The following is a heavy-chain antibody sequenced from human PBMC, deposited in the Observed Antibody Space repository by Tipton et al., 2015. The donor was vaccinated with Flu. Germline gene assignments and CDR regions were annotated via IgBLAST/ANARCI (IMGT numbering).Heavy chain of an antibody. Sequence: QLVQSGAAVKKPGESLKISCKGSGSSFSSHWIGWVRQKPGKGLEWMGIIYPGDSDTRYSPSFQGQVTISADKSISTAYLQWSSLKASDTAMYYCARGSPNEALYYGMDVWGQGTTVTVSS. CDR1: GSSFSSHW. CDR3: ARGSPNEALYYGMDV. D-gene: IGHD2-15*01. J-gene: IGHJ6*02. V-gene: IGHV5-51*01. CDR2: IYPGDSDT.